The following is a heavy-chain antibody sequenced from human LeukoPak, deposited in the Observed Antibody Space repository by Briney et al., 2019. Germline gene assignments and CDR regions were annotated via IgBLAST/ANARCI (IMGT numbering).Heavy chain of an antibody. D-gene: IGHD2-2*01. V-gene: IGHV1-46*03. CDR1: GYTFTSYY. Sequence: APVKVSCKASGYTFTSYYMHWVRQAPGQGLEWMGIINPSGGSTSYAQKFQGRVTMTRDTSTSTVYMELSSLRSEDTAVYYCAISPDSYYFDYWGQGTLVTVSS. J-gene: IGHJ4*02. CDR3: AISPDSYYFDY. CDR2: INPSGGST.